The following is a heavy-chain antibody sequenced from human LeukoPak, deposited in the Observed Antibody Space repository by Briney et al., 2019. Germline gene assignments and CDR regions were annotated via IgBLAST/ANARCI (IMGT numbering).Heavy chain of an antibody. CDR2: ISNDGSNK. D-gene: IGHD2-2*03. V-gene: IGHV3-30*18. CDR3: AKDGYCSSTSCYPNHFDS. Sequence: GGSLRLSCAGSGVTLSPYAMHWVRQAPGKGLEWVALISNDGSNKYYADSVKGRFTISRDNSNNTLDLQMNSLRAEDTAVYYCAKDGYCSSTSCYPNHFDSWGQGTLVIVSS. CDR1: GVTLSPYA. J-gene: IGHJ4*02.